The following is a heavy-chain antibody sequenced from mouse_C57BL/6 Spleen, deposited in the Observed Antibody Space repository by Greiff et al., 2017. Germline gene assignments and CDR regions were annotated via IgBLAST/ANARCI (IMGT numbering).Heavy chain of an antibody. CDR3: ARADYYGSRGYFDY. J-gene: IGHJ2*01. Sequence: VQLQQSGAELVKPGASVKISCKASGYAFSSYWMNWVKQRPGKGLEWIGQIYPGDGDTNYNGKFKGKATLTADKSSSTAYMQLSSLTSEDSAVYFCARADYYGSRGYFDYWGQGTTLTVSS. CDR1: GYAFSSYW. D-gene: IGHD1-1*01. CDR2: IYPGDGDT. V-gene: IGHV1-80*01.